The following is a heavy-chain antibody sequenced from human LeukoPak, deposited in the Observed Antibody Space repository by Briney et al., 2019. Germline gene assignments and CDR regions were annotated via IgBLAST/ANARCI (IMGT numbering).Heavy chain of an antibody. D-gene: IGHD3-22*01. V-gene: IGHV4-38-2*02. CDR3: ARARYYYDSSGYYSYSFDY. Sequence: SETLSLTCTVSGYSISSGYYWGWIRQPPGKGLEWIGSIYHSGSTYYNPSLKSRVTISVDTSKNQFSLKLSSVTAADTAVYYCARARYYYDSSGYYSYSFDYWGQGTLVTVSS. J-gene: IGHJ4*02. CDR2: IYHSGST. CDR1: GYSISSGYY.